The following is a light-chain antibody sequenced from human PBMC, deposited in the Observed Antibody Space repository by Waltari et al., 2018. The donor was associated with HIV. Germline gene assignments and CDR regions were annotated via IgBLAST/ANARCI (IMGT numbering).Light chain of an antibody. Sequence: QTVVSQEPSLSVSPGGAVSVTCELKSGSVYSDHYPCWYRQAPGQSPRTLISTANVRASGVPGRFSGSMFGHKAALTVTGAQAEDEGQYFCGPYVGRGLWVFGGGTTVTVL. CDR1: SGSVYSDHY. V-gene: IGLV8-61*01. CDR2: TAN. CDR3: GPYVGRGLWV. J-gene: IGLJ3*02.